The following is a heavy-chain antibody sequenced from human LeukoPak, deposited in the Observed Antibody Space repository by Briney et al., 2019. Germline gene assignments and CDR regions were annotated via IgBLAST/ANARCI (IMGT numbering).Heavy chain of an antibody. CDR2: IYYSGTT. V-gene: IGHV4-59*01. CDR3: ARGGPRYYYDSSGYYYFDY. Sequence: PSETLSLTCTVSGGSIGSYYWSWIRQPPGKGLEWIAYIYYSGTTTYNPSLKSRVTMSVDTSKNQFSLKLSSVTTADTAVYYCARGGPRYYYDSSGYYYFDYWGQGTLVTVSS. CDR1: GGSIGSYY. J-gene: IGHJ4*02. D-gene: IGHD3-22*01.